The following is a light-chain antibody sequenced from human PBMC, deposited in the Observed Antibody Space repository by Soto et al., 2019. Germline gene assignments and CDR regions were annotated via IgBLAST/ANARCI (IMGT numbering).Light chain of an antibody. CDR3: LLYYGGAHLV. CDR2: TTD. V-gene: IGLV7-43*01. CDR1: TGAVTSGNY. J-gene: IGLJ3*02. Sequence: QAVVTQEPSLTVSPGGTVTLTCASSTGAVTSGNYPSWFQQKPGQAPKTLIYTTDDKHSWTPARFSGSLLVGKAALTRSGVQAEDEAEYYCLLYYGGAHLVFGGGIKLTVL.